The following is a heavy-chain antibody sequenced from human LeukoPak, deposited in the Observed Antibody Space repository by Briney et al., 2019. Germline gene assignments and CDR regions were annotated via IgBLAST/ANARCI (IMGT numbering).Heavy chain of an antibody. Sequence: GGPLRLSCAASGFTFSSYSIHWVRQTPGKGLEWVSSISSTSSYIYYADSVKGRFTISRDNAKNTVYLQMKSLRAEDTAVYYCARDWAGSSYDYWGQGTLVTVSS. CDR2: ISSTSSYI. V-gene: IGHV3-21*01. J-gene: IGHJ4*02. D-gene: IGHD3-10*01. CDR1: GFTFSSYS. CDR3: ARDWAGSSYDY.